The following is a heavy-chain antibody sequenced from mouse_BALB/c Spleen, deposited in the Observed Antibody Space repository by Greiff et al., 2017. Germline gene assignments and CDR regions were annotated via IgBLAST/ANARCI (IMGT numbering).Heavy chain of an antibody. CDR2: IHYSGST. V-gene: IGHV3-1*02. CDR1: GYSITSGYS. CDR3: ARGYGNYDAMDY. Sequence: DVMLVESGPDLVKPSQSLSLTCTVTGYSITSGYSWHWIRQFPGNILEWMGYIHYSGSTNYNPSLKSRISITRDTSKNQFFLQLNSVTTEDTATYYCARGYGNYDAMDYWGQGTSVTVSS. J-gene: IGHJ4*01. D-gene: IGHD2-10*02.